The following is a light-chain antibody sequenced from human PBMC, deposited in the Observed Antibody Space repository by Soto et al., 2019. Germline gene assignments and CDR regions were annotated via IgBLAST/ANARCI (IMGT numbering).Light chain of an antibody. Sequence: DIQMTQSPSSLSASVGDRVSITCRASQYISSYLSWYQQRPGKAPRLLIFAASTLQSGVPSRSSGSGSETDFTLTINRLQPEDVATYYCQQSYNTPPYTFGQGTAIEI. CDR1: QYISSY. J-gene: IGKJ2*01. CDR2: AAS. CDR3: QQSYNTPPYT. V-gene: IGKV1-39*01.